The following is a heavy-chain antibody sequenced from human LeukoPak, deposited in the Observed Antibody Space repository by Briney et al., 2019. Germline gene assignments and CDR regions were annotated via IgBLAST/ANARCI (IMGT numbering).Heavy chain of an antibody. D-gene: IGHD3-3*01. J-gene: IGHJ4*02. Sequence: GGSLRLSCAASGFTFSSYAMHWVRLAPGKGLEWVAVISYDGSNKYYADSVKGRFTMSRDNAKNSLYLQMNSLRAEDTAVYYCVRAAYDFWSGYHFDYWGQGTLVTVSS. CDR2: ISYDGSNK. V-gene: IGHV3-30-3*01. CDR1: GFTFSSYA. CDR3: VRAAYDFWSGYHFDY.